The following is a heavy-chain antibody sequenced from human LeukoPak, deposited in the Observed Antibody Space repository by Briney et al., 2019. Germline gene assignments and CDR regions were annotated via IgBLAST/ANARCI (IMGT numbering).Heavy chain of an antibody. Sequence: SETLSLTCTVSGYSISSGYYWGWIRQPPGKGLEWIGSIYHSGSTYYNPSLKSRVTISVDTSKNQFSLKLSSVTAADTAVYYCARDSWFGEIYYWGQGTLVTFSS. CDR3: ARDSWFGEIYY. J-gene: IGHJ4*02. CDR1: GYSISSGYY. CDR2: IYHSGST. V-gene: IGHV4-38-2*02. D-gene: IGHD3-10*01.